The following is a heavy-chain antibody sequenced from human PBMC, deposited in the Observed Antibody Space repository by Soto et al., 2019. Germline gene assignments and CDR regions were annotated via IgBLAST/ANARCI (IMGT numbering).Heavy chain of an antibody. CDR1: GGNISSSNW. J-gene: IGHJ4*02. D-gene: IGHD6-13*01. V-gene: IGHV4-4*02. CDR2: IYHSGST. CDR3: ANHGSHWSRDF. Sequence: SESMCLTSAVAGGNISSSNWWRWVSQPPGKGLEWIGEIYHSGSTNYNPSLKSRVTISVDTSKNQFSLKLSSVTAADTAVYYCANHGSHWSRDFWGQGTLVTVSS.